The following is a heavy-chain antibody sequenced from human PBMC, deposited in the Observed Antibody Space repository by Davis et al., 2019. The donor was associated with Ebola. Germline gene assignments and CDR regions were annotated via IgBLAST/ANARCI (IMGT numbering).Heavy chain of an antibody. CDR2: TSPGATT. Sequence: SETLSLTCAVLGASFRGSQRTWVCYLPGQPLAWIGDTSPGATTNYNSSLKSRISMSLDTSRNQFSLHLKSVTAADTAVYYCSGTSLTSISDLGLGSNYFDPWGQGTLVTVSS. CDR3: SGTSLTSISDLGLGSNYFDP. V-gene: IGHV4-34*01. D-gene: IGHD2-21*02. CDR1: GASFRGSQ. J-gene: IGHJ5*02.